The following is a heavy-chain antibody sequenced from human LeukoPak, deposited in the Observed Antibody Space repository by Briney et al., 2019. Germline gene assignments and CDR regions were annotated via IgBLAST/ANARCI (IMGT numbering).Heavy chain of an antibody. D-gene: IGHD3/OR15-3a*01. J-gene: IGHJ4*02. CDR2: IYYSGST. Sequence: SETLSLTCTVSGGSISTYYWSWIRQPPGKGLEWIGYIYYSGSTNYNPSLKSRVTISVDTSKNQFSLKLSSVTAADTAVYYCALDGLATPAPFDYWGQGTLVTVSS. CDR3: ALDGLATPAPFDY. V-gene: IGHV4-59*01. CDR1: GGSISTYY.